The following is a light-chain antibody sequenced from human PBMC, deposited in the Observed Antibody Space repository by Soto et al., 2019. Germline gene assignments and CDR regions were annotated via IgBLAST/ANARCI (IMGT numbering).Light chain of an antibody. CDR3: CSYAGSFTLV. CDR1: SSDVGGYNY. Sequence: QSALTQSRSVSGSPGQSVTISCTGTSSDVGGYNYVSWYQQHPGKAPKLMIYDVNKRPSGVPDRFSGSKSGNTASLTISGLQADYEADYYCCSYAGSFTLVFGTGTKVTVL. V-gene: IGLV2-11*01. CDR2: DVN. J-gene: IGLJ1*01.